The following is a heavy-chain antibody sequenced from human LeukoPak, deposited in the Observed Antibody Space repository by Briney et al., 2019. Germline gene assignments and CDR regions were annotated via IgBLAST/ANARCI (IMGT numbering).Heavy chain of an antibody. CDR2: ISSSGSTI. V-gene: IGHV3-48*03. CDR1: GFTISSYD. Sequence: AGTLSLTCAASGFTISSYDLNRLRQAPGKEREGGSYISSSGSTIYYADSVKGRFTISRDTAKNSLYLQMNSLRAQDTAVYYCAELGITMIGCVWGKGTTVTISS. D-gene: IGHD3-10*02. CDR3: AELGITMIGCV. J-gene: IGHJ6*04.